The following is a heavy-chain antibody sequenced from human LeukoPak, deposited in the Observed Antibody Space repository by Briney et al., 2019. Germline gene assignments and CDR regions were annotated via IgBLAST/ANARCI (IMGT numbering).Heavy chain of an antibody. CDR1: GFTFSSYG. Sequence: GGSLRLSCAASGFTFSSYGMHWVRQAPGKGLEWVAVIWYDGSNKYYADSVKGRFTISRDNSKHTLYLQMNSLRAEDTAVYYCAREPLAAAGTRYFDYWGQGTLVTVSS. CDR3: AREPLAAAGTRYFDY. D-gene: IGHD6-13*01. V-gene: IGHV3-33*01. J-gene: IGHJ4*02. CDR2: IWYDGSNK.